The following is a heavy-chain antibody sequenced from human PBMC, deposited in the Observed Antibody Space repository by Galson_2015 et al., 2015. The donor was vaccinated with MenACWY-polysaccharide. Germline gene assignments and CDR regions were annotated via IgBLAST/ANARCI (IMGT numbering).Heavy chain of an antibody. J-gene: IGHJ5*02. Sequence: LSLTCAVSGASISSRSHYWSWFRRYPGKNLEWIAYIYYTGRSNYNPSLRSRVTISIDMSKNQFSLNLSSVTAADTAVYFCAGIPATETSYGWFDPWGQGTLVTVSS. CDR3: AGIPATETSYGWFDP. D-gene: IGHD4-17*01. V-gene: IGHV4-31*11. CDR2: IYYTGRS. CDR1: GASISSRSHY.